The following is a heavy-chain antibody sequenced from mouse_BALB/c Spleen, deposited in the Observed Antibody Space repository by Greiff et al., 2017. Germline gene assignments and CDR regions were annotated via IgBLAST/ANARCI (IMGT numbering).Heavy chain of an antibody. V-gene: IGHV5-6-5*01. CDR1: GFTFSSYA. Sequence: EVQGVESGGGLVKPGGSLKLSCAASGFTFSSYAMSWVRQTPEKRLEWVASISSGGSTYYPDSVKGRFTISRDNARNILYLQMSSLRSEDTAMYYCARDGSSLYYFDYWGQGTTLTVSS. CDR2: ISSGGST. J-gene: IGHJ2*01. D-gene: IGHD1-1*01. CDR3: ARDGSSLYYFDY.